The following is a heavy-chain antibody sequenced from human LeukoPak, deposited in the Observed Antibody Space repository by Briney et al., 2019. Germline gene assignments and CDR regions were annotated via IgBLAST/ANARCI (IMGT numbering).Heavy chain of an antibody. J-gene: IGHJ4*02. CDR1: GFTLRDYY. V-gene: IGHV3-74*01. CDR3: ARGKYNYACDG. Sequence: GSLGLFCVAYGFTLRDYYMHWVRQASGQGLVWVSHINGDGSRTGYADSVRGRFTVTRDNAENTLYLQMNSLRDEDTAVYYCARGKYNYACDGWGQGTLVTVSS. CDR2: INGDGSRT. D-gene: IGHD3-10*01.